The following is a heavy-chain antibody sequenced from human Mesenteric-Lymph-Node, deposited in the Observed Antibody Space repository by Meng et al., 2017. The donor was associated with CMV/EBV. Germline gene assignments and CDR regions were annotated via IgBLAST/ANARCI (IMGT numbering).Heavy chain of an antibody. CDR2: IYSGGST. CDR3: AKGGAIFGVVIPAPSFDY. Sequence: FTVRSNYMSWVRQAPGKGLEWFSVIYSGGSTYYADSVKGRFTISRDNSKNTLYLQMNSLRAEDTAVYYCAKGGAIFGVVIPAPSFDYWGQGTLVTVSS. J-gene: IGHJ4*02. CDR1: FTVRSNY. V-gene: IGHV3-23*03. D-gene: IGHD3-3*01.